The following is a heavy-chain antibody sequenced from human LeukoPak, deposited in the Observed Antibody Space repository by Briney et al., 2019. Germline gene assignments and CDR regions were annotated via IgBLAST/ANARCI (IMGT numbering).Heavy chain of an antibody. D-gene: IGHD2-21*02. CDR3: AGAYCGGDCYSVDDAFDI. CDR2: ISYDGSNK. J-gene: IGHJ3*02. Sequence: PGRSLRLSCAASGFTFSSYAMHWVRQAPGKGLEWVAVISYDGSNKYYADSVKGRFTISRDNSKNTLYLQMNSLRAEDTAVYYCAGAYCGGDCYSVDDAFDIWGQGTMVTVSS. V-gene: IGHV3-30*04. CDR1: GFTFSSYA.